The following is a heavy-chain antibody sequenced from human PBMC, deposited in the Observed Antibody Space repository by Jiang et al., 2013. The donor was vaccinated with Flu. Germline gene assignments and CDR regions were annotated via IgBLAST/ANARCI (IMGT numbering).Heavy chain of an antibody. Sequence: GPGLVKPSETLSLTCNVSGDSISGDRYYWVWIRQPPGRGLEWIGSIDRTGHTYYKESLKSRVTLFVDTSKNEFSLKVDSATVADTAMYYCARRGFGVNDPFGVWGQGALVAVSS. CDR3: ARRGFGVNDPFGV. J-gene: IGHJ4*02. CDR1: GDSISGDRYY. CDR2: IDRTGHT. V-gene: IGHV4-39*01. D-gene: IGHD3-10*01.